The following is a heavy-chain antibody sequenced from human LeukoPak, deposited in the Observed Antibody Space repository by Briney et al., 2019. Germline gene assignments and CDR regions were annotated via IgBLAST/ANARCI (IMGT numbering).Heavy chain of an antibody. D-gene: IGHD2-2*01. V-gene: IGHV3-64*01. Sequence: GGSLRLSCAASGFTFSSYAMHWVRQAPGKGLEYVSAISSNGGSTYYANSVKGRFTISRDNSKNTLYLQMGSLRAEDMAVYYCARDRLGCSSTSCYDYYYYMDVWAKGPRSPSP. J-gene: IGHJ6*03. CDR1: GFTFSSYA. CDR2: ISSNGGST. CDR3: ARDRLGCSSTSCYDYYYYMDV.